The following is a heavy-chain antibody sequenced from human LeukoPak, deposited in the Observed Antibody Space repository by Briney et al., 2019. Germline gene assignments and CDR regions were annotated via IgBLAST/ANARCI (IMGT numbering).Heavy chain of an antibody. Sequence: GGSLRLSCAASGFTFSSYAMSWVRQAPGKGLEWVSAISGSGGSTYYADSVKGRFTISRDNAKNSLYLQMNSLRAEDTAVYYCARATYYYGSGSYYGDYWGQGTLVTVSS. CDR1: GFTFSSYA. V-gene: IGHV3-23*01. D-gene: IGHD3-10*01. J-gene: IGHJ4*02. CDR2: ISGSGGST. CDR3: ARATYYYGSGSYYGDY.